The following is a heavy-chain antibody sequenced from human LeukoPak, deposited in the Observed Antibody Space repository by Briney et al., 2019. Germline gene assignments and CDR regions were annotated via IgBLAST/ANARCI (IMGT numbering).Heavy chain of an antibody. Sequence: ASVKVSCKASGGTFSSYTINWVRQAPGQGLEWMGWISAYNGNTNYAQKLQGRVTMTTDTSTSTAYMELRSLRSDDTAVYYCARALWFGESKGAFDIWGQGTMVTVSS. D-gene: IGHD3-10*01. CDR1: GGTFSSYT. J-gene: IGHJ3*02. CDR3: ARALWFGESKGAFDI. V-gene: IGHV1-18*01. CDR2: ISAYNGNT.